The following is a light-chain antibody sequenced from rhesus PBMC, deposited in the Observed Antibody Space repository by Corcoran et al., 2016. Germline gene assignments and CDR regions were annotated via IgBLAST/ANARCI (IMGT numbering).Light chain of an antibody. J-gene: IGKJ3*01. Sequence: DIVMTQTPLSLPITPGEPASISCRSSQSLLHSNGNTYLHWYLQKPGQSPQLLIYGGSNRASGVPDRFSGCGSGTYFTLKISKVEAEDVGVYCCVQAIAFPFTFGPGTKLDIK. CDR1: QSLLHSNGNTY. CDR3: VQAIAFPFT. V-gene: IGKV2-72*01. CDR2: GGS.